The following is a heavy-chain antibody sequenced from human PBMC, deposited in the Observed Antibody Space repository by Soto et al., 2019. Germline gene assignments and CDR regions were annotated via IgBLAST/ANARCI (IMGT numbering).Heavy chain of an antibody. CDR3: AREYTAWPLAYGLDV. CDR1: GFTFSTYS. V-gene: IGHV3-21*01. D-gene: IGHD2-2*02. Sequence: GGSLRLSCVGSGFTFSTYSINWVRQAPGKGLEWVSSISSRSDIYYADSVKGRFTISRDNAKNSVSLQMNSLRAEDTAVYYCAREYTAWPLAYGLDVWGQGTTVTAP. J-gene: IGHJ6*02. CDR2: ISSRSDI.